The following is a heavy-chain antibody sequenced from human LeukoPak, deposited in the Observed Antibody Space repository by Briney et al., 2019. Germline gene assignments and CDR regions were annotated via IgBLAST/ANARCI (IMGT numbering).Heavy chain of an antibody. V-gene: IGHV4-34*01. J-gene: IGHJ6*02. Sequence: SETLSLTCAVYGGSFSGYYWSWIRQPPGKGLEWIGEINHSGSTNYNPSLKSRVTISVDTSKNQFSLKLSSVTAADTAVYYCARLFGRGYSCGYVAPYYYYGMDVWGQGTTVTVSS. CDR2: INHSGST. CDR3: ARLFGRGYSCGYVAPYYYYGMDV. D-gene: IGHD5-18*01. CDR1: GGSFSGYY.